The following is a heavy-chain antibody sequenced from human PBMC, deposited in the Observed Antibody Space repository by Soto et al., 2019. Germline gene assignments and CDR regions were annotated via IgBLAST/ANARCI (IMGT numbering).Heavy chain of an antibody. D-gene: IGHD2-15*01. J-gene: IGHJ3*02. CDR3: TLRGGYCSGGSCYLDAFDI. V-gene: IGHV3-49*03. CDR1: GFTFGDYA. Sequence: GGSLRLSCTASGFTFGDYAMSWFRQAPGKGLEWVGFIRSKAYGGTTEYAASVKGRFTISRDDSKSIAYLQMNSLKTEDTAVYYCTLRGGYCSGGSCYLDAFDIWGQGTMVTVSS. CDR2: IRSKAYGGTT.